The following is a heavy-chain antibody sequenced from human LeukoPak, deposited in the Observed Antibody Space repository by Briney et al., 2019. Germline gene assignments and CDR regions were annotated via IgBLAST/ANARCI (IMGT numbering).Heavy chain of an antibody. CDR3: ARDSDYYGSGSYPSY. V-gene: IGHV3-30*04. CDR2: ISYDGSNK. CDR1: GFTFSSYA. Sequence: GGSLRLSCAASGFTFSSYAMHWVRQAPGKGLEWVAVISYDGSNKYYADSVKGRFTISRDNSKNTLYLQMNSLRAEDTAVYYCARDSDYYGSGSYPSYWGQGTLVTVSS. D-gene: IGHD3-10*01. J-gene: IGHJ4*02.